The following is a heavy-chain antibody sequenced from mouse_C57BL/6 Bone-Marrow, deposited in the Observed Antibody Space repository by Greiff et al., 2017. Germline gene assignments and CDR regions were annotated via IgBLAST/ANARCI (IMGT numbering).Heavy chain of an antibody. CDR1: GYTFTSYW. J-gene: IGHJ1*03. Sequence: VQLQQPGAELVKPGASVKLSCKASGYTFTSYWMHWVKQRPGRGLEWIGRIDPNSGGTKYNEKFKSKATLTVDKPSSTAYMQRSSLTSEDSAVYYGARSRLGRKGYFDVWGTGTTVTVSS. CDR3: ARSRLGRKGYFDV. V-gene: IGHV1-72*01. D-gene: IGHD4-1*01. CDR2: IDPNSGGT.